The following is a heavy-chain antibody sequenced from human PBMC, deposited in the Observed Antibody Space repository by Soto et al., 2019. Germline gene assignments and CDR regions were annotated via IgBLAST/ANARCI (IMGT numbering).Heavy chain of an antibody. V-gene: IGHV3-7*01. D-gene: IGHD3-3*01. Sequence: PGGSLRLSCAASGCTFSSYWMSWVRQAPGKGLEWVANIKQDGSEKYYVDSVKGRFTISRDNAKNSLYLQMNSLRAEDTAVYYCARDQITIFGVVIATAFDIWGQGTMVTVSS. CDR3: ARDQITIFGVVIATAFDI. CDR1: GCTFSSYW. CDR2: IKQDGSEK. J-gene: IGHJ3*02.